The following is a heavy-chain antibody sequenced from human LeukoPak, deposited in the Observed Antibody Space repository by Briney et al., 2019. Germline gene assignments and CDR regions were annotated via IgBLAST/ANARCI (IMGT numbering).Heavy chain of an antibody. CDR3: ARGTPRFYDSSGYYGH. J-gene: IGHJ4*02. CDR1: GGSFSGYY. V-gene: IGHV4-34*01. CDR2: INHSGST. D-gene: IGHD3-22*01. Sequence: SETLSLTCAVYGGSFSGYYWSWIRQPPGKGLEWIGEINHSGSTNYNPSLKSRVTISVDTSKNQFPLKLSSVTAADTAVYYCARGTPRFYDSSGYYGHWGQGTLVTVSS.